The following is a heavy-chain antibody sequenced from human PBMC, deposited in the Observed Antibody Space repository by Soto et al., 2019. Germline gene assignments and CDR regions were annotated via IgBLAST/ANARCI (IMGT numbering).Heavy chain of an antibody. CDR3: ARVPSTVTTGGWFDP. CDR1: GYTFTSYA. J-gene: IGHJ5*02. D-gene: IGHD4-17*01. CDR2: INAGNGNT. Sequence: ASVKVSCKASGYTFTSYAMHWVRQAPGQRLEWMGWINAGNGNTKYSQKFQGRVTITRDTSASTAYMELSSLRSEDTAVYYCARVPSTVTTGGWFDPWGQGTLVTVSS. V-gene: IGHV1-3*01.